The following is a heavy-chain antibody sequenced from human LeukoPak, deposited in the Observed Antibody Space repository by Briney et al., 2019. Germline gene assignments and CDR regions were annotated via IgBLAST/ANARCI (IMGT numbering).Heavy chain of an antibody. V-gene: IGHV3-21*01. Sequence: GGSLRLSCAASGFTFSSYSMNWVRQAPGKGLEWASSISSSSSYIYYADSVKGRFTISRDNAKNSLYLQMNSLRAEDTAVYYCARDCSGGSCYAYWGQGTLVTVSS. D-gene: IGHD2-15*01. J-gene: IGHJ4*02. CDR2: ISSSSSYI. CDR1: GFTFSSYS. CDR3: ARDCSGGSCYAY.